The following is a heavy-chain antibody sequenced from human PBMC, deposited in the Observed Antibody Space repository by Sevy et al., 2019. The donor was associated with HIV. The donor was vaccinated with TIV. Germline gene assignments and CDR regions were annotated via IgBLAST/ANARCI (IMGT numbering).Heavy chain of an antibody. CDR2: IKQDGSVT. D-gene: IGHD6-13*01. CDR1: GFSLNTYW. CDR3: VRAVAADGSF. V-gene: IGHV3-7*01. J-gene: IGHJ4*02. Sequence: GGSLRLCCAASGFSLNTYWMSWVRQAPGQGLEWVANIKQDGSVTYYVNSVKGRFTISRDNARNFLFLQMNSLRAEDTARYYCVRAVAADGSFWGQGTLVTVSS.